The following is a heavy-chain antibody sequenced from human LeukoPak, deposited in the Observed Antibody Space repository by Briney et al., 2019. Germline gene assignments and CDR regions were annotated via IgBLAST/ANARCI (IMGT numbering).Heavy chain of an antibody. Sequence: GGSLRLSCAASGFIFSNYWMSWVRQAPGKGLEWVANIKQDGSEKYYGDSVKGRFTISGDNPKNSLYLEMNSLRSGDTALYYCARLGGETTRFDSWGKRTLVTV. CDR1: GFIFSNYW. D-gene: IGHD3-16*01. J-gene: IGHJ4*02. CDR2: IKQDGSEK. CDR3: ARLGGETTRFDS. V-gene: IGHV3-7*01.